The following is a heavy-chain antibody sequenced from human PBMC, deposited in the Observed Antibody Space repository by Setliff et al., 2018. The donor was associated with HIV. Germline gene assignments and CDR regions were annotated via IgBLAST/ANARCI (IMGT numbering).Heavy chain of an antibody. Sequence: ASVKVSCKASGCTFTSYGISWVRQAPGQGLEWMGWISAYNGNTNYAQKLQGRVTMTTDTSTSTAYMELRSLRSDDTAVYYCARGPPIVVVPAALLTFDYRGQGTLVTVSS. CDR2: ISAYNGNT. D-gene: IGHD2-2*01. CDR3: ARGPPIVVVPAALLTFDY. V-gene: IGHV1-18*01. J-gene: IGHJ4*02. CDR1: GCTFTSYG.